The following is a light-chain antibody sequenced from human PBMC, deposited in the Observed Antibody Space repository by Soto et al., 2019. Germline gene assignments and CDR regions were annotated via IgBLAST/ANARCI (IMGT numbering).Light chain of an antibody. CDR2: DAS. Sequence: AIQLTQSPSSLSASVGDRVTITCRASQGISSALAWYQQKPGKAPKLLIYDASSLESGVPSRFSGSGSGTDFTLTISSLQPEDFAPYYGQQFNRYPPLTFGGGTKVEIK. CDR3: QQFNRYPPLT. CDR1: QGISSA. J-gene: IGKJ4*01. V-gene: IGKV1-13*02.